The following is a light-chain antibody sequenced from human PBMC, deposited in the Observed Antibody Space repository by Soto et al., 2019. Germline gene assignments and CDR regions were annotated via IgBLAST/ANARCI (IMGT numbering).Light chain of an antibody. Sequence: IVLTHSPGTLCLPPGDIATVSFRAGQTVPSNYVAWYQHKPGQAPRLLIYAASTRATGIPDRFSGSASGTVFTLTISRLEPEDFAVYYCQQYYGTPRTFGQGTKVDIK. CDR2: AAS. V-gene: IGKV3-20*01. J-gene: IGKJ1*01. CDR3: QQYYGTPRT. CDR1: QTVPSNY.